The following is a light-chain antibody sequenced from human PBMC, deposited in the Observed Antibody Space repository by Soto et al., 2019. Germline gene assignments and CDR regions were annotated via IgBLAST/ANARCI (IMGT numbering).Light chain of an antibody. J-gene: IGKJ2*01. CDR1: QSISNN. V-gene: IGKV3-15*01. CDR3: QQYNNWPPKHT. Sequence: IVMAQSPATLCVSPGERVTLSCRASQSISNNLAWYQHKPGRAPRVLIYDASTRATGIPVRFSGSGSGTEFTLTISSLQSDDFAVYYCQQYNNWPPKHTFGQGTKVDIK. CDR2: DAS.